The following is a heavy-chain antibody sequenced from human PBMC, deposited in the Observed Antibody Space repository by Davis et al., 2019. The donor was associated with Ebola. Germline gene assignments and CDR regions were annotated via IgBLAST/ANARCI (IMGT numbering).Heavy chain of an antibody. D-gene: IGHD2-15*01. CDR2: IKQDGSEK. CDR1: GFTFSSYW. J-gene: IGHJ4*02. V-gene: IGHV3-7*03. CDR3: AREGRYCSGGSCYLPMI. Sequence: GESLKISCAASGFTFSSYWMSWVHQAPGKGLEWVANIKQDGSEKYYVDSVKGRFTISRDNAKNSLYLQMNSLRAEDTAVYYCAREGRYCSGGSCYLPMIWGQGTLVTVSS.